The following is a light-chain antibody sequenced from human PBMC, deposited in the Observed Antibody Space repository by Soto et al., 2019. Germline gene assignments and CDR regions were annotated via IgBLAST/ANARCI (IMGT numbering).Light chain of an antibody. CDR3: QKYNSDLWT. V-gene: IGKV1-27*01. CDR1: QGISNY. CDR2: AAS. J-gene: IGKJ1*01. Sequence: DIHMTQSPSSLSASVGYRFTITCRASQGISNYLAWYQQKPGKVPKLLIYAASTLQSGVPSRFSGSGSGTDFTLTISSLQPEDVATYYCQKYNSDLWTFGQGTKVDIK.